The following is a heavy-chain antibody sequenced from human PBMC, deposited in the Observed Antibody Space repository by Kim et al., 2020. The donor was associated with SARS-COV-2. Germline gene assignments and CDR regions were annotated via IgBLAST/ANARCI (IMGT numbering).Heavy chain of an antibody. V-gene: IGHV4-31*03. Sequence: SETLSLTCTVSGGSISSGGYYWSWIRQHPGKGLEWIGYIYYSGRTYYNPSLKSRVTISVDTSKNQFSLKLSSVTAADTAVYYCARDRYSSGHNWFDPWGQGTLVTVSS. CDR3: ARDRYSSGHNWFDP. D-gene: IGHD6-19*01. CDR2: IYYSGRT. J-gene: IGHJ5*02. CDR1: GGSISSGGYY.